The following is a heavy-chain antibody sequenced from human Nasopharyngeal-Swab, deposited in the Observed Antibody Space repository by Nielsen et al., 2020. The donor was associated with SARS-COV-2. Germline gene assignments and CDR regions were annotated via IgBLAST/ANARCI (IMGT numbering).Heavy chain of an antibody. D-gene: IGHD4-17*01. CDR2: VSYSGTA. CDR3: ARDESGDYLGLPFDY. CDR1: GAFISSSINY. J-gene: IGHJ4*02. V-gene: IGHV4-39*07. Sequence: SETLSLTCTVSGAFISSSINYWGWIRQSPQKGLEWIGTVSYSGTANYNPSLNSRVTISVDTSKNQFSLKLISVTAADTAVYYCARDESGDYLGLPFDYWGQGTLVTVSS.